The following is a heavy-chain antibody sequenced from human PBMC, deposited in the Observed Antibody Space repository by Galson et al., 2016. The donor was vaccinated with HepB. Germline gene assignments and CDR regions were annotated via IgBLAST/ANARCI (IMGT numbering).Heavy chain of an antibody. Sequence: SLRLSCAVSGLSFQNYAMHWVRQAPGKGLEWVAFTSYDGSLTYYADSVKGRFTISRDKSKGALYLQMDSLRAEDTALYYCARDRGDGRRSRYHLNHWGQGTLVTVSS. J-gene: IGHJ5*02. CDR3: ARDRGDGRRSRYHLNH. CDR1: GLSFQNYA. V-gene: IGHV3-30*04. CDR2: TSYDGSLT. D-gene: IGHD3-16*01.